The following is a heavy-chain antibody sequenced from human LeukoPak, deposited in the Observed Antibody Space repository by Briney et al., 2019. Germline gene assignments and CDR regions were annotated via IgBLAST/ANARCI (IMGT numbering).Heavy chain of an antibody. CDR2: IYTSGST. CDR3: ARAPITGYCSSTSCYARGALDI. Sequence: SQTLSLTCTVSGGSISSGSYYWSWIRQPAGKGLEWIGRIYTSGSTNYNPSLKSRVTISVDTSKNQFSLKLSSVTAADTAVYYCARAPITGYCSSTSCYARGALDIWGQGTMVTVSS. D-gene: IGHD2-2*01. CDR1: GGSISSGSYY. V-gene: IGHV4-61*02. J-gene: IGHJ3*02.